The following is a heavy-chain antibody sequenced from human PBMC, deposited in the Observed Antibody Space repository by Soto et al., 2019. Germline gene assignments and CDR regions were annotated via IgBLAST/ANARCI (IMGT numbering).Heavy chain of an antibody. CDR3: AKARMAAAGTPDYYYGMDV. CDR1: GFTFSSYA. D-gene: IGHD6-13*01. Sequence: GGSLRLSCAASGFTFSSYAMSWVRQAPGKGLEWVSAISGSGGSTYYADSVRGRFTISRDNSKNTLYLQMNSLRAEDTAVYYCAKARMAAAGTPDYYYGMDVWGQGTTVTVSS. J-gene: IGHJ6*02. V-gene: IGHV3-23*01. CDR2: ISGSGGST.